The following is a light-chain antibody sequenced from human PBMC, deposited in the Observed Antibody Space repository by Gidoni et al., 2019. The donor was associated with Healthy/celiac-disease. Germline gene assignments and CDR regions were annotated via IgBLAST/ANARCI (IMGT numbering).Light chain of an antibody. CDR3: SSYTSSSSYV. V-gene: IGLV2-14*01. CDR1: SSDVGSYNN. J-gene: IGLJ1*01. CDR2: DVS. Sequence: QSALTQPASVSGSPGQSITISCTGFSSDVGSYNNASWYQQHPGNTPKLMIYDVSNRPSGVSNRFSGSKSGNTASLTISGLQAEDEADYYCSSYTSSSSYVFGAGTKVTVL.